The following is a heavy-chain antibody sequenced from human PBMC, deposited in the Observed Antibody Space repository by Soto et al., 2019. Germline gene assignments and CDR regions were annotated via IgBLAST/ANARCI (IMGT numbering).Heavy chain of an antibody. V-gene: IGHV1-18*01. CDR3: SRDAQKWLVAAFDI. CDR2: TSPYNGNT. J-gene: IGHJ3*02. D-gene: IGHD6-19*01. CDR1: GYTFVSYG. Sequence: QVQLVQSGAEVKEPGASVKVSCKASGYTFVSYGIIWVRQAPGQGLEWMGWTSPYNGNTNYAPKFQGRVTMTTDPSTSTVYMELRSLRSDDTAVYYCSRDAQKWLVAAFDIWGQGTMVTVSS.